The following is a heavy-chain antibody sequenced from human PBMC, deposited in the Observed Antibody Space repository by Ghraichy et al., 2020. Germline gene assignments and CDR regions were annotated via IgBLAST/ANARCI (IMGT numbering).Heavy chain of an antibody. J-gene: IGHJ4*02. D-gene: IGHD3-22*01. CDR3: AKDERPYYYEGSPEPRPYYFDY. Sequence: GGSLRLSCAASGFTFSSYAMSWVRQAPGKGLEWVSAISGSGGSTYYADSVKGRFTISRDNSKNTLCLQMNSLRAEDTAVYYCAKDERPYYYEGSPEPRPYYFDYWGQGTLVTVSS. V-gene: IGHV3-23*01. CDR1: GFTFSSYA. CDR2: ISGSGGST.